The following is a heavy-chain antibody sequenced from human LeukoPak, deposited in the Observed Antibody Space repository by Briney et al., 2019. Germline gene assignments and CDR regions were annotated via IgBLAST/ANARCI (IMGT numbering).Heavy chain of an antibody. CDR3: AGHGSYYALFDY. J-gene: IGHJ4*02. CDR2: IYYSGST. V-gene: IGHV4-39*01. CDR1: GGSISSSSYY. Sequence: SETLSLTCTVSGGSISSSSYYWGWIRQPPGKGLEWIGSIYYSGSTYYNPSLKSRVTISVDTSKNQFSLKLSSVTAADTAVYYCAGHGSYYALFDYWGQGTLVTVSS. D-gene: IGHD1-26*01.